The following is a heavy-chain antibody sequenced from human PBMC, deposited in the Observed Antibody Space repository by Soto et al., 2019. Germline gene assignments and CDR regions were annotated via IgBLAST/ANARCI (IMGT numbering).Heavy chain of an antibody. CDR1: GSTYTSYG. V-gene: IGHV1-18*01. D-gene: IGHD3-22*01. J-gene: IGHJ4*02. CDR2: ISAYNGNT. Sequence: ASLKVSSKASGSTYTSYGISWVRQAPGQGLEWMGWISAYNGNTNYAQKLQGRVTMTTDTSTSTAYMELSSLSSEDTAVYYCAATLDWGSYDFGGYPSWGQGTLVTVSS. CDR3: AATLDWGSYDFGGYPS.